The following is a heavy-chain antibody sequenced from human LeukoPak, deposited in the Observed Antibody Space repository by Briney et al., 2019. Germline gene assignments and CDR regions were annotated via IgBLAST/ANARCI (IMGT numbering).Heavy chain of an antibody. CDR1: GLNMSSGNW. Sequence: TSETLSLTCNCSGLNMSSGNWWGWIRQPPGKVLEWLGHIYYSGSTDYSPALKSRVAMSVGTTKSHFSLKLSSVTAVDTAVYYCVRSKGHSSSIAFDYWGQGALVTVSS. D-gene: IGHD6-6*01. J-gene: IGHJ4*02. V-gene: IGHV4-28*01. CDR2: IYYSGST. CDR3: VRSKGHSSSIAFDY.